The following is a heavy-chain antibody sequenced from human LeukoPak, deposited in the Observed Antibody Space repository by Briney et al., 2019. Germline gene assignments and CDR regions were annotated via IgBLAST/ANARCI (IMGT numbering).Heavy chain of an antibody. D-gene: IGHD3-3*01. CDR3: ARVRSGY. CDR2: INHSGST. J-gene: IGHJ4*02. Sequence: SETLSLTCAVYGGSFSGYYWSWIRQPPGKGLEWIGEINHSGSTNYNPSLKSRVTISVDTSKNQFSLKLSSVTAADTAVYYCARVRSGYWGQGTLVTVSS. CDR1: GGSFSGYY. V-gene: IGHV4-34*01.